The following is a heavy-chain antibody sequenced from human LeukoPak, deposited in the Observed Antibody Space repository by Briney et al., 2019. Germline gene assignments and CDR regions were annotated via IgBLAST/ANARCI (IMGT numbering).Heavy chain of an antibody. V-gene: IGHV3-7*01. CDR3: ARDLNLYYYDSSGYYHLYYFDY. CDR1: GFTFSSYW. CDR2: IKQDGSEK. D-gene: IGHD3-22*01. J-gene: IGHJ4*02. Sequence: GGSLRLSCAASGFTFSSYWMSWVRQAPGKGLEWVANIKQDGSEKYHVDSVKGRFTISRDNAKNSLYLQMNSLRAEDTAVYYCARDLNLYYYDSSGYYHLYYFDYWGQGTLVTVSS.